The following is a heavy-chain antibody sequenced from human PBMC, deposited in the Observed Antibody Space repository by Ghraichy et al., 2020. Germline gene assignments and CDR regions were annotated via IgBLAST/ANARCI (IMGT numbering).Heavy chain of an antibody. CDR1: GFTFSNYW. D-gene: IGHD3-10*01. J-gene: IGHJ4*02. CDR2: IKGDGSEK. CDR3: ARDYGGFSFVY. V-gene: IGHV3-7*03. Sequence: ETLSLTCAASGFTFSNYWMSWVRQTPGKGLEWVANIKGDGSEKYYVDSVKGRFTISRDNAKTSLYLQMNSLRAEDTAVYYCARDYGGFSFVYWGQGTLVTVSS.